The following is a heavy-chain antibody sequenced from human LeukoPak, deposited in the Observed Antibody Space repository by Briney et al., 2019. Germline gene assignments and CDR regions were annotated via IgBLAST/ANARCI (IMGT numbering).Heavy chain of an antibody. CDR1: GFTFSSYA. Sequence: GGSLRLSCSASGFTFSSYAMHWVRQAPGKGLEYVSAISSNGGSTYYADSVQGRFTISRDNSKSTLCLQMNSLRAEDTAVYYCAKQLGYCSDGSCYFPYWGRGTLVTVSS. CDR3: AKQLGYCSDGSCYFPY. CDR2: ISSNGGST. J-gene: IGHJ4*02. D-gene: IGHD2-15*01. V-gene: IGHV3-64*04.